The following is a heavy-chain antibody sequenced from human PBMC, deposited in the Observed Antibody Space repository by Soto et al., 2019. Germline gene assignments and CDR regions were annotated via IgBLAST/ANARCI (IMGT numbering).Heavy chain of an antibody. V-gene: IGHV4-61*01. J-gene: IGHJ4*02. D-gene: IGHD1-1*01. CDR3: ATTISWASYYFDY. Sequence: SETLSLTCTVSGGSVSSGSYYWSWIRQPPGKGLEWIGYIYYSGSTNYNPSLKSRVTIAVDTSKNQFSLKLSSVTAADTAVYYCATTISWASYYFDYWGQGTLVTVSS. CDR2: IYYSGST. CDR1: GGSVSSGSYY.